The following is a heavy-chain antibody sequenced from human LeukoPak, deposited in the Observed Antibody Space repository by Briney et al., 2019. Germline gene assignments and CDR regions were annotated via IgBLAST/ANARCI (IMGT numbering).Heavy chain of an antibody. D-gene: IGHD3-22*01. V-gene: IGHV4-59*01. CDR3: ARGAYYYDSSGYYAFDI. Sequence: PSETLSLTCTVSGGSISSYYWSWIRQPPGKGLEWIGYVYYSGSTNYNPSLKSRVTISVDTSKNQFSLKLSSVTAADTAVYYCARGAYYYDSSGYYAFDIWGQGTMVTVSS. J-gene: IGHJ3*02. CDR1: GGSISSYY. CDR2: VYYSGST.